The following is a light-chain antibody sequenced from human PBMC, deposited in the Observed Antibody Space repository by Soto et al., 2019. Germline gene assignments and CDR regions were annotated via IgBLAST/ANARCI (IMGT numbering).Light chain of an antibody. CDR1: QSVSSSY. Sequence: EIVLTQSPGTLSLSPGARATLSCRASQSVSSSYLAWYQQKPGQAPRLLIYGASSRATGSHDRYSGSGSGTDFTLTNSRLEPEDFAVYYCQPYDSSMSTFGHGTKLEIK. CDR3: QPYDSSMST. CDR2: GAS. V-gene: IGKV3-20*01. J-gene: IGKJ2*01.